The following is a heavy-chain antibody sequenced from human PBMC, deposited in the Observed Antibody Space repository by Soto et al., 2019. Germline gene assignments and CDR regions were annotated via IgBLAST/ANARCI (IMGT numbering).Heavy chain of an antibody. V-gene: IGHV4-4*02. J-gene: IGHJ4*02. Sequence: QVQLQESGPGLVKPSGTLSLTCAVSSGSISSSNWWSWVRQPPGKGLEWIGEIYHSGSTNYNPSLKGRVTISVDKSKNQFSLKLSSVTAADTAVYYCASFVDIVATMSSQGHYWGQGTLVTVSS. CDR3: ASFVDIVATMSSQGHY. D-gene: IGHD5-12*01. CDR1: SGSISSSNW. CDR2: IYHSGST.